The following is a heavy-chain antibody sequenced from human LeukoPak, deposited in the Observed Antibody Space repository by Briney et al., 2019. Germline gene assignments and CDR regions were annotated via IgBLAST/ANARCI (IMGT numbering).Heavy chain of an antibody. D-gene: IGHD3-9*01. V-gene: IGHV5-51*01. CDR3: ATRYYDILAGRNWFDP. J-gene: IGHJ5*02. CDR1: GYRFTSYW. CDR2: IYPGDSDT. Sequence: GEALQISCKGSGYRFTSYWIGWVRPMPGKGLEWMGIIYPGDSDTRYSPPFQGQVTISADKSISTAYLQWSSLKASDTAMYYCATRYYDILAGRNWFDPWGQGTLVTVSS.